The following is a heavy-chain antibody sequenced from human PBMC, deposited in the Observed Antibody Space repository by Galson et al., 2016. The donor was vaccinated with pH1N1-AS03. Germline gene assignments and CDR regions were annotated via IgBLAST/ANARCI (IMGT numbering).Heavy chain of an antibody. D-gene: IGHD3-22*01. V-gene: IGHV3-21*01. J-gene: IGHJ4*02. CDR3: GRDGGYSSGWIDF. CDR2: ISSSSRFI. Sequence: SLRLSCAASGFTFSTYTMNWVRQAPGKGLEWVAYISSSSRFIYYADAVQGRFTISKDSPKNSVYLHMNGLRADDTAVYYCGRDGGYSSGWIDFWGQGTLVSVSS. CDR1: GFTFSTYT.